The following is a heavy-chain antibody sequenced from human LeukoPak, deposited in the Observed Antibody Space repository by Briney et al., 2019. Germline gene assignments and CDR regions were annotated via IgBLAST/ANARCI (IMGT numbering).Heavy chain of an antibody. V-gene: IGHV3-9*01. CDR3: AKAPGSSGWYPIDY. Sequence: GGSLRLSCAASGFTFDDYAMHWVRQAPGKGLEWVSGISWNSGSIGYADSVKGRFAISRDNAKNSLYLQMNSLRAEDTALYYCAKAPGSSGWYPIDYWGQGTLVTVSS. CDR2: ISWNSGSI. CDR1: GFTFDDYA. J-gene: IGHJ4*02. D-gene: IGHD6-19*01.